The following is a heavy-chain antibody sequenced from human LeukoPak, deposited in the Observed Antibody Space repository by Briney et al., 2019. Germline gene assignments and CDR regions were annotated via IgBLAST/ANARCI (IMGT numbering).Heavy chain of an antibody. CDR2: ISAYNGNT. V-gene: IGHV1-18*01. J-gene: IGHJ5*02. D-gene: IGHD3-22*01. Sequence: EASVKVSCKASGYTFTSYGISWVRQAPGQGLEWMGWISAYNGNTNYAQKLQGRVTMTTDTSTSTAYMELRSLRSDDTAVYYCARAYYYGSSGYGTFDPWGQGTLVTVSS. CDR3: ARAYYYGSSGYGTFDP. CDR1: GYTFTSYG.